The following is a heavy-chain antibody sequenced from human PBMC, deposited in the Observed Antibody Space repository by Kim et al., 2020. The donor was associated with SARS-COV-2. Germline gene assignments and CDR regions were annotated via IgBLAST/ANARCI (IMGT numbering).Heavy chain of an antibody. D-gene: IGHD2-2*01. V-gene: IGHV1-18*04. Sequence: ASVKVSCKASGNTLTSYGMSWVRQAPGQGLEWVGWISTYNGKTKYAQKVQGRITMTTDASTNTAYMELRSLRSDDTAVYYCAWIGYCSTIDCTWDAFDIW. J-gene: IGHJ3*02. CDR3: AWIGYCSTIDCTWDAFDI. CDR1: GNTLTSYG. CDR2: ISTYNGKT.